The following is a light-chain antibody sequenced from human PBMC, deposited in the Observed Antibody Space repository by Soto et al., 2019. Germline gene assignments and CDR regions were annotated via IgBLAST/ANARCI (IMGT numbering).Light chain of an antibody. CDR2: AVS. V-gene: IGLV2-14*03. Sequence: QSAWTQPASVSGSPGPSVTISCSGTSSDSGSYNHVAWYQQFAGKSPKLMIYAVSDRPSGVSDRFSGSKSGITASLTISGLQTEDEADYYCISYTDRQSYLFGPGTKVTVL. CDR3: ISYTDRQSYL. CDR1: SSDSGSYNH. J-gene: IGLJ1*01.